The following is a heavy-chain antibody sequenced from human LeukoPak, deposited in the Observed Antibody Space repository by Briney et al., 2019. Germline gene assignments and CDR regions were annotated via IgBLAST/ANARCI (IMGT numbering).Heavy chain of an antibody. D-gene: IGHD6-13*01. Sequence: WVTQSLICTVAGGVISSGTYYWGWIRQPPGKGLEWIGNIYYSGSTYYNPSLKSRVTISVDTSKNQFSLKLSFVSAADTAVYYCATYSSNLGCLDSWGQGTLVTVSS. CDR1: GGVISSGTYY. V-gene: IGHV4-39*01. CDR3: ATYSSNLGCLDS. J-gene: IGHJ5*01. CDR2: IYYSGST.